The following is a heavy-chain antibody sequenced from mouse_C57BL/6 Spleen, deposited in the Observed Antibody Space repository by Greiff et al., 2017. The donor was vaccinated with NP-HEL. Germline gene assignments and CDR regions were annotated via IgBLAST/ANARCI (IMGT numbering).Heavy chain of an antibody. J-gene: IGHJ2*01. V-gene: IGHV1-64*01. D-gene: IGHD4-1*01. CDR3: ARLAGTEYYFDY. CDR1: GYTFTSYW. CDR2: IHPNSGST. Sequence: VQLQQPGAELVKPGASVKLSCKASGYTFTSYWMHWVKQRPGHGLEWIGMIHPNSGSTNYNEKFKSKATLTVDKSSSTAYMQLSSLTSEDSAVYYCARLAGTEYYFDYWGQGTTLTVSS.